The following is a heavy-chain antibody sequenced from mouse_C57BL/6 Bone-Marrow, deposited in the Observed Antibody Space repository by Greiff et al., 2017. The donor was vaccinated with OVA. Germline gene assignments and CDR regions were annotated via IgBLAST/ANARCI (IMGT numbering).Heavy chain of an antibody. D-gene: IGHD6-1*01. Sequence: VMLVESGAELARPGASVKLSCKASGYTFTSYGISWVKQRTGQGLEWIGEIYPRSGNTYYNEKFKGKATLTADKSSSTAYMELRSLTSEDSAVYLCARSWGAGMAYWGQGTLVTVSA. CDR2: IYPRSGNT. V-gene: IGHV1-81*01. CDR1: GYTFTSYG. CDR3: ARSWGAGMAY. J-gene: IGHJ4*01.